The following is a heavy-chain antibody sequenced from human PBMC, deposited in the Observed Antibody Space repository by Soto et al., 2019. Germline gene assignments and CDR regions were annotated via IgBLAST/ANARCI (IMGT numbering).Heavy chain of an antibody. Sequence: ASVKVSCKASGYTFTSYAMHWVRQAPGQRLEWMGWINAGNGNTKYSQKFQGRVTSTRDTSARTAYMELSSLRSEETAVYSWARGLFYYYVGRVYSYEAFDIWGQGTMVTVS. D-gene: IGHD3-22*01. CDR2: INAGNGNT. CDR3: ARGLFYYYVGRVYSYEAFDI. V-gene: IGHV1-3*01. J-gene: IGHJ3*02. CDR1: GYTFTSYA.